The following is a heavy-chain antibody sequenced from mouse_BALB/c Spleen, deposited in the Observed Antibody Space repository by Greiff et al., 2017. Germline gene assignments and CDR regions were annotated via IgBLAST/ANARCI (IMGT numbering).Heavy chain of an antibody. CDR1: GYSFTSYY. CDR3: AAHYDGFAY. J-gene: IGHJ3*01. Sequence: EVQLQQSGPELMKPGASVKISCKASGYSFTSYYMHWVKQSHGKSLEWIGYIDPFNGGTSYNQKFKGKATLTVDKSSSTAYMHLSSLTSEDSAVYYCAAHYDGFAYWGQGTLVTVSA. V-gene: IGHV1S135*01. D-gene: IGHD2-4*01. CDR2: IDPFNGGT.